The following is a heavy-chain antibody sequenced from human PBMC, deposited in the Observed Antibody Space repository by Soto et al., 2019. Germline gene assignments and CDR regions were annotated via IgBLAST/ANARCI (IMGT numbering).Heavy chain of an antibody. Sequence: GGSLRLSCAASGFTFSSYVISWVRQAPGKGLEWVSAISGPAVSTYYSDSVKGRFTISRDNSRDRVYLQMNSLRAADTAVYYCAKESMAGNYYSPYGVDVWGQGTTVTVSS. CDR3: AKESMAGNYYSPYGVDV. V-gene: IGHV3-23*01. CDR1: GFTFSSYV. CDR2: ISGPAVST. J-gene: IGHJ6*02.